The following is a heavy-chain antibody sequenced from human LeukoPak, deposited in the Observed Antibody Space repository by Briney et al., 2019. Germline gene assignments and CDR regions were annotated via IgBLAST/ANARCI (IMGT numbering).Heavy chain of an antibody. CDR3: ASPEAVSGWYPDDAFDI. CDR2: IIPIFGTA. D-gene: IGHD6-19*01. V-gene: IGHV1-69*01. CDR1: GGTFSSYA. Sequence: SAKVSCKASGGTFSSYAISWVRQAPGQGLEWMGGIIPIFGTANYAQKFQGRVTITADESTSTAYMELSSLRSEDTAVYYCASPEAVSGWYPDDAFDIWGQGTMVTVSS. J-gene: IGHJ3*02.